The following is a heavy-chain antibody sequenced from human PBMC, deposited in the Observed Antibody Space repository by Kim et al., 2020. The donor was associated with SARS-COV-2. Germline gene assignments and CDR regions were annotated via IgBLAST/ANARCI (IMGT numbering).Heavy chain of an antibody. J-gene: IGHJ4*02. CDR1: GGSISSYY. CDR2: IYYSGST. V-gene: IGHV4-59*13. Sequence: SETLSLTCTVSGGSISSYYWSWIRQPPGKGLEWIGYIYYSGSTNYNPSLKSRVTISVDTSKNQFSLKLSSVTAADTAVYYCASTEMATISIDYWGQGTLVTVSS. D-gene: IGHD5-12*01. CDR3: ASTEMATISIDY.